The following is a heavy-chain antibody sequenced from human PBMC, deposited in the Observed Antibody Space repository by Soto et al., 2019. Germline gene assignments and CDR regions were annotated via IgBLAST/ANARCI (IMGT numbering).Heavy chain of an antibody. CDR3: ARHRVPSVYDPMPGCFDS. D-gene: IGHD5-12*01. CDR1: GGSISSSRSY. Sequence: SETLSLTCTVSGGSISSSRSYWGWIRQPPGKGLEWIGSMSYSGSTYHNPSLKSRVTLSVDTSQSRFSLKLTSVTAADTAVYYCARHRVPSVYDPMPGCFDSWGQGILVTVSS. J-gene: IGHJ4*02. CDR2: MSYSGST. V-gene: IGHV4-39*01.